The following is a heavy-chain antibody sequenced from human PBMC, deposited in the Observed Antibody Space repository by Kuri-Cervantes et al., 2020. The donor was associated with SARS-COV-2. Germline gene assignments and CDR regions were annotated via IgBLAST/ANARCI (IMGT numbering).Heavy chain of an antibody. CDR2: ISWDGGRT. D-gene: IGHD3-3*01. V-gene: IGHV3-43D*03. CDR1: GFTFDDYA. Sequence: GGSLRLSCAASGFTFDDYAMHWVRQAPGKGLEWVSLISWDGGRTYYADSVKGRFTISRDNSKSTPYLNMNSLRAEDTAVYYCAKDSIRFLEWLYYMDVWGKGTTVTVSS. J-gene: IGHJ6*03. CDR3: AKDSIRFLEWLYYMDV.